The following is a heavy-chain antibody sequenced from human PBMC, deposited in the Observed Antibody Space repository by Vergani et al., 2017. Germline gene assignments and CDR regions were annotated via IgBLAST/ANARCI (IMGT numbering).Heavy chain of an antibody. CDR3: ARDSGGYVCGGYVAWFDP. CDR1: GYSISSGYY. V-gene: IGHV4-38-2*02. D-gene: IGHD3-16*01. Sequence: QVQLQESGPGLVKPSETLSLTCTVSGYSISSGYYWGWIRQPPGKGLEWIGSIYHSGSTYYNPTLKSRVTISVDTSKNQFSRKRSSETAAATAVYYCARDSGGYVCGGYVAWFDPWGQGTLVTVSS. J-gene: IGHJ5*02. CDR2: IYHSGST.